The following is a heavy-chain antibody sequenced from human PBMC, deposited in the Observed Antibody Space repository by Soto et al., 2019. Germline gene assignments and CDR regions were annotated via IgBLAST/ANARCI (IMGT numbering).Heavy chain of an antibody. V-gene: IGHV4-59*01. J-gene: IGHJ4*01. CDR3: ARFGAAAVNDDN. CDR1: CISIIEYH. D-gene: IGHD2-2*01. Sequence: SETLSLTCEVACISIIEYHSGWIRQAPGKGLEWVGYVHFSGSTTYNPSLAPRLNISFDMSKSQVYLQLTSVTAADTAVYYCARFGAAAVNDDNWGRGVLVT. CDR2: VHFSGST.